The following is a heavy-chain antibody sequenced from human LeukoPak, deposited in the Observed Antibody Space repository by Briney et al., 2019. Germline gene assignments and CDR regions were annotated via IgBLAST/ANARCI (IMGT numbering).Heavy chain of an antibody. D-gene: IGHD3-10*01. CDR3: ATRAQGDTFYYYYGMDV. J-gene: IGHJ6*02. V-gene: IGHV1-24*01. CDR2: FDPEDGET. Sequence: ASVKVSCKVSGYTLTELSMHWVRQAPGKGLEWMGGFDPEDGETIFAQKFQGRVTVTEDTSTDTAYMELSSLRSEDTAVYYCATRAQGDTFYYYYGMDVWGQGTTVTVSS. CDR1: GYTLTELS.